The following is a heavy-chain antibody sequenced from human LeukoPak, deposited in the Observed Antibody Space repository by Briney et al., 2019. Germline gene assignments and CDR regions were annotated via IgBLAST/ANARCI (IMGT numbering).Heavy chain of an antibody. Sequence: PGGSLRLSCAASRFTFSTYAMSWVRQAPGKGLEGVSTISGSGGSTYYADSVKGRFTISRDNSKNTLYLQMNSLRPEDTAVYYCARDRRPKLWFGGDIDYWGQGTLVTVSS. CDR3: ARDRRPKLWFGGDIDY. D-gene: IGHD3-10*01. CDR1: RFTFSTYA. V-gene: IGHV3-23*01. CDR2: ISGSGGST. J-gene: IGHJ4*02.